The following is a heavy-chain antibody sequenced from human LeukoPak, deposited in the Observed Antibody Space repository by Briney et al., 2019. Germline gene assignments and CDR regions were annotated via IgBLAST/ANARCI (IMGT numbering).Heavy chain of an antibody. CDR3: ARANFLYCSSTTCLFDY. J-gene: IGHJ4*02. Sequence: ASVKVSCKASGYTFTDYYMHWVRQAPGQGFEWLGWTNPNDGDTNYAQKFQGRVTMTRDTSISTAHMEVSRLRSDDTAVYYCARANFLYCSSTTCLFDYWGQGTLVTVSS. CDR2: TNPNDGDT. D-gene: IGHD2-2*01. V-gene: IGHV1-2*02. CDR1: GYTFTDYY.